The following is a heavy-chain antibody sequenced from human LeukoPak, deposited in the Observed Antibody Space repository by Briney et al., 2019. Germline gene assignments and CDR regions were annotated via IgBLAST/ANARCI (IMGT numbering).Heavy chain of an antibody. CDR1: KFTVTDYY. CDR3: ARTLVSSSWKYFQH. J-gene: IGHJ1*01. V-gene: IGHV3-11*04. CDR2: ISGRGGTI. D-gene: IGHD6-13*01. Sequence: GGSLRLSCAASKFTVTDYYMIWIRQAPGKGLEWVSDISGRGGTIYYADSVKGRFTISRDNAKNSLYLQMNSLRAEDTAVYYCARTLVSSSWKYFQHWGQGTLVTVSS.